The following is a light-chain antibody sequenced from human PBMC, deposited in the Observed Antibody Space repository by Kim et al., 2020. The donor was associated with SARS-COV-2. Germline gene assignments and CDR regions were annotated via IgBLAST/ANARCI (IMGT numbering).Light chain of an antibody. CDR2: AAS. CDR3: QKYNSAPWT. CDR1: KDISNY. Sequence: ASVEDGVTITGRASKDISNYLAWYQQKPGKVPRVLIYAASALQSGVPSRFNGSGSGTDFILTISNVQPEDVGSYYCQKYNSAPWTFGHGTKVDIK. V-gene: IGKV1-27*01. J-gene: IGKJ1*01.